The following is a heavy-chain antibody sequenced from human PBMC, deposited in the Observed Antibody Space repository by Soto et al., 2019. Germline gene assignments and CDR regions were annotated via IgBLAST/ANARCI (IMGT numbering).Heavy chain of an antibody. D-gene: IGHD3-10*01. V-gene: IGHV1-69*19. CDR3: AREVQVHTPAFVY. CDR1: GGTFNTNE. J-gene: IGHJ4*02. Sequence: QVQLVQSGAEMKKPGSSVKVSCQSSGGTFNTNEMKWVRQAPGQGPEWMGDISPMFGAANYAPKFQGRVTITADESTGTSYMQLSSLTSEDTALYFCAREVQVHTPAFVYWGQGTLVTVSS. CDR2: ISPMFGAA.